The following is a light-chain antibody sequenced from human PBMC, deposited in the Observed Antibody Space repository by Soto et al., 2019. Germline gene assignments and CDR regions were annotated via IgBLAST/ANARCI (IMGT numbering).Light chain of an antibody. CDR2: GTS. CDR3: QQYNDWLWT. CDR1: QSVSNN. Sequence: EIVMTQSPATLSVSPGERATLSCRASQSVSNNLAWYQHIPSQAPRLLIYGTSTRATGIPARFSGSGSGTEFTLTISSLQSEEFAVYYCQQYNDWLWTVGQGTKVDIK. J-gene: IGKJ1*01. V-gene: IGKV3-15*01.